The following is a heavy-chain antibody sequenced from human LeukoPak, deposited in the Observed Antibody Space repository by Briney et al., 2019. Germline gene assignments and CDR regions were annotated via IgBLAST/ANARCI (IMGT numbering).Heavy chain of an antibody. D-gene: IGHD2-15*01. J-gene: IGHJ4*02. Sequence: KPSETLSLTCAVSGYSISSGYYWGWIRQPPGKGLEWIGSIYHSGSTYYNPSLKSLVTISVDTSKNQFSLKLSSVTAADTAVYYCARGGGYCSGGSCYPSYFDYWGQGTLVTVSS. V-gene: IGHV4-38-2*01. CDR3: ARGGGYCSGGSCYPSYFDY. CDR2: IYHSGST. CDR1: GYSISSGYY.